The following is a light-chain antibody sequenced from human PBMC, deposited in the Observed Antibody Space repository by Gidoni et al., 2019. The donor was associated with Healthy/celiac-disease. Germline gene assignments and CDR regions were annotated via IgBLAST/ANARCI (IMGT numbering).Light chain of an antibody. CDR3: QQYDNLPRKT. CDR2: DAS. Sequence: DIQMTQSPSTLSASVGDRVTITCRASQSISSWLAWYQQKPGKAPKLLIYDASSLESGVPSRFGGSGSGTEFTLTISSLQPDDFATYYCQQYDNLPRKTFGQGTKLEIK. CDR1: QSISSW. J-gene: IGKJ2*01. V-gene: IGKV1-5*01.